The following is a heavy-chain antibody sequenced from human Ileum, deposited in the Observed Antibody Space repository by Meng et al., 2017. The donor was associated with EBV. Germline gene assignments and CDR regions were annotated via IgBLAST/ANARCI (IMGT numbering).Heavy chain of an antibody. CDR3: SRDLAGSDDD. J-gene: IGHJ4*02. Sequence: EVHLGEAGVALVQPGGSLRLSWAASGFTFSSYWMHWVRQAPGQGMVWVSRTNEDGRITNYADSVKGRFTISRDNTKNTLYLQMNSLRAEDTAVYFCSRDLAGSDDDWGQGTLVTVSS. CDR1: GFTFSSYW. CDR2: TNEDGRIT. D-gene: IGHD6-25*01. V-gene: IGHV3-74*01.